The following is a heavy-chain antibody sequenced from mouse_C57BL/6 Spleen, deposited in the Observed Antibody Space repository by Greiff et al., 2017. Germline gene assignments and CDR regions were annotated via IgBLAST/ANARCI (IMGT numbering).Heavy chain of an antibody. CDR3: ASLPWFAY. D-gene: IGHD2-1*01. J-gene: IGHJ3*01. CDR1: GFNIKDYY. Sequence: EVQLQQSGAELVKPGASVKLSCTASGFNIKDYYMHWVKQRPEQGLEWIGRIDPANGNTKYAPKFQGKATITADTSSNTAYLQLSSLTSEDTAIYYCASLPWFAYWGQGTLVTVSA. CDR2: IDPANGNT. V-gene: IGHV14-3*01.